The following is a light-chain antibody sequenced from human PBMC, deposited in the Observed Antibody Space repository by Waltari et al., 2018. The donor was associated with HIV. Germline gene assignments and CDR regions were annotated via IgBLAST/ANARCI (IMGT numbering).Light chain of an antibody. Sequence: QSALTQPASVSGSPGQSITISCTGTSTDVGGYNYVSWYQHLPGKAPKVMIYEVSNRPSAVSNRFSGSKSGNTASLTISGLQAEDEADYYCSSYTSSTTWVFGGGTKLTVL. V-gene: IGLV2-14*01. J-gene: IGLJ3*02. CDR2: EVS. CDR1: STDVGGYNY. CDR3: SSYTSSTTWV.